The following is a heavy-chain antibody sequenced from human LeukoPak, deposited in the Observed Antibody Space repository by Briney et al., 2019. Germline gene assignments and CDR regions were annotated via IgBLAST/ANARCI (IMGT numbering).Heavy chain of an antibody. Sequence: PSETLSLTCTVSGGSISSYYWSWIRQPPGKGLEWIGYIYTSGSTNYNPSLKSRVTISVDTSKNQFSLKLSSVTAADTAVYYCARLQFQGNSDYDFSPWFDPWGQGTLVTVSS. D-gene: IGHD5-12*01. CDR2: IYTSGST. CDR1: GGSISSYY. J-gene: IGHJ5*02. CDR3: ARLQFQGNSDYDFSPWFDP. V-gene: IGHV4-4*09.